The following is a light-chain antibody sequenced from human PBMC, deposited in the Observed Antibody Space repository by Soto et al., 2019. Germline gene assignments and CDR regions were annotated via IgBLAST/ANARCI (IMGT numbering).Light chain of an antibody. CDR3: QYYGSSPWT. V-gene: IGKV3-20*01. CDR1: QSVSSSS. J-gene: IGKJ1*01. CDR2: GAS. Sequence: EIVLTQSPGTLSLSPGERATLSCRASQSVSSSSLAWYQQKPGQAPRLLMYGASNRATGIPDRFSGSGSGTDFTLTISRLEPGDFAVYYCQYYGSSPWTFGQGTKVDIK.